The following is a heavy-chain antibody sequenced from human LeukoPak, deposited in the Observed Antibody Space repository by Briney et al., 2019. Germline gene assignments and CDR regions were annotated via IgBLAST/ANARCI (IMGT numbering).Heavy chain of an antibody. D-gene: IGHD3-22*01. CDR2: IIPIFGTA. V-gene: IGHV1-69*13. Sequence: PWASVKVSCKASGGTFSSYAISWVRQAPGQGLEWMGGIIPIFGTANYAQKFQGRVTITADESTSTAYMELSSLRSEDTAVYYCARDQALSYYYDSSGYRPLGYWGQGTLVTVSS. J-gene: IGHJ4*02. CDR1: GGTFSSYA. CDR3: ARDQALSYYYDSSGYRPLGY.